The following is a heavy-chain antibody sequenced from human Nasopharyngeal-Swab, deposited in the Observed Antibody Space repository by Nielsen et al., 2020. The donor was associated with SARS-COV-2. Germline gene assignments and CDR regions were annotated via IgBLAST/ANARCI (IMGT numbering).Heavy chain of an antibody. J-gene: IGHJ5*02. Sequence: GESLKISCAAFGFTFSRYAMSWVRQAPGKGLEWVSNISNGGDRTYYVDSVTGRFTISRDNSKNMLFLQMNNLRAEVTAIYYCAEGEFVFDPWGQGTLVTVSS. CDR1: GFTFSRYA. V-gene: IGHV3-23*01. CDR2: ISNGGDRT. CDR3: AEGEFVFDP.